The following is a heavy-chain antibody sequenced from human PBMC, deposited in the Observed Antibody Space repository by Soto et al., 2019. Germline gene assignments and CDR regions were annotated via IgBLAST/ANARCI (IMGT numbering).Heavy chain of an antibody. Sequence: SVKVSCKASGGTFSSYAISWVRQAPGQGLEWMGGIIPIFGTANYAQKFQGRVTITADESTSTAYMELSSLRSEDTAVYYCARDPGEGYVMDVWGQGTTVTVSS. J-gene: IGHJ6*02. CDR3: ARDPGEGYVMDV. D-gene: IGHD2-21*01. V-gene: IGHV1-69*13. CDR1: GGTFSSYA. CDR2: IIPIFGTA.